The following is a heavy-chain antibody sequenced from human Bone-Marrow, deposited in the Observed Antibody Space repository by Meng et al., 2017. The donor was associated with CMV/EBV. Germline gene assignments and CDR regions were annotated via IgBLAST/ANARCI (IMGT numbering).Heavy chain of an antibody. CDR1: AGTFSRHF. V-gene: IGHV1-46*01. CDR3: ARDFSSARDFYYYGMDV. CDR2: INPSGGST. Sequence: ASVKVSCKASAGTFSRHFAISWVRQAPGQGLEWMGIINPSGGSTSYAQKFQGRVTMTRDTSTSTVYMELRSLRSEDTAVYYCARDFSSARDFYYYGMDVWGQGTTVTVSS. J-gene: IGHJ6*02. D-gene: IGHD6-25*01.